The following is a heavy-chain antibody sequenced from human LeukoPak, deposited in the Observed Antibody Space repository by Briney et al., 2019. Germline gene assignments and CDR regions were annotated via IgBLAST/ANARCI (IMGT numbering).Heavy chain of an antibody. D-gene: IGHD3-22*01. CDR2: IKQDGSEK. Sequence: GSLRLSCAASGLTFSSYWMSWVRQAPGKGLEWVANIKQDGSEKYYVDSVKGRFTISRDNAKNSLYLQMNSLRAEDTAVYYCARDPWYYYDSSGYSYFDYWGQGTLVTVSS. CDR3: ARDPWYYYDSSGYSYFDY. CDR1: GLTFSSYW. J-gene: IGHJ4*02. V-gene: IGHV3-7*01.